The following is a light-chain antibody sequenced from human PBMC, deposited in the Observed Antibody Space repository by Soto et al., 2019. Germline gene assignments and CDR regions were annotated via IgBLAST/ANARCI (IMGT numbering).Light chain of an antibody. V-gene: IGKV3-20*01. CDR3: QQYGSSPHT. J-gene: IGKJ2*01. Sequence: EIVLTQSPGTLSLSPGERATLSCRASQSVSSNYLAWYQQKPGQAPRLPIYAASSRATGIPDRFSGSGSGTDFTLTISRLEPEDSAVYYCQQYGSSPHTFGQGTKLEIK. CDR2: AAS. CDR1: QSVSSNY.